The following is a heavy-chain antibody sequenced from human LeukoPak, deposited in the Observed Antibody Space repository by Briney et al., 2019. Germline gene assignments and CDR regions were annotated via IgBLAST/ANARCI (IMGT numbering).Heavy chain of an antibody. CDR3: AREAGVDTARRFDP. Sequence: GGSLRLSCVASGFIFSSYSMNWVRQAPGKGPEWVSSISSSSSYIDYADSVQGRFTISRDNAKNSLYLQMNSLRAEDTAVYYCAREAGVDTARRFDPWGQGTLVTVSS. CDR2: ISSSSSYI. V-gene: IGHV3-21*01. J-gene: IGHJ5*02. CDR1: GFIFSSYS. D-gene: IGHD5-18*01.